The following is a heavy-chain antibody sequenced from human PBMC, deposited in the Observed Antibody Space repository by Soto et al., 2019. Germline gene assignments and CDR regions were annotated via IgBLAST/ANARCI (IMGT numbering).Heavy chain of an antibody. CDR1: GFTFSTYE. Sequence: EVQLVESGGGLVQPGGSLRLSCAASGFTFSTYEMNWVRQAPGKGLEWVSYISSSGTTIYYADSVKGRFTIPRDNAKNSLYRQTKNVRAEDTAVYYCATRSGGGGAFDIWGQGTMVTVSS. D-gene: IGHD3-10*01. V-gene: IGHV3-48*03. J-gene: IGHJ3*02. CDR2: ISSSGTTI. CDR3: ATRSGGGGAFDI.